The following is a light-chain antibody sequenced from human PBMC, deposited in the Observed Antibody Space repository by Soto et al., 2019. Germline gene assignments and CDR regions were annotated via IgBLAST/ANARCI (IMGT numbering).Light chain of an antibody. V-gene: IGLV2-14*03. CDR2: DVS. CDR3: SSYTITNSL. J-gene: IGLJ2*01. CDR1: SSDVGAYNY. Sequence: QSALTQPASVSGSPGESITISCTGTSSDVGAYNYVSWYQQHPGKAPKLMIYDVSNRPSGVSNRFSGSKSGNTASLPISGLQDEDEADYYCSSYTITNSLFGGGTKLTVL.